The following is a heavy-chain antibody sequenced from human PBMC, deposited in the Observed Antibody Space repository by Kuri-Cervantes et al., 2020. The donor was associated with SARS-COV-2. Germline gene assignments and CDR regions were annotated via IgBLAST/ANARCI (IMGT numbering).Heavy chain of an antibody. Sequence: ASVKVSCKASGYTFTSYGISWVRQAPGQGLEWMGWINPNSGGTNYAQKFQGRVTMTEDTPTDTAYMELSSLRSEGTAVYYCATGPPYCSSTSCYTNWFDPWGQGTLVTVSS. CDR1: GYTFTSYG. V-gene: IGHV1-18*01. J-gene: IGHJ5*02. CDR2: INPNSGGT. D-gene: IGHD2-2*02. CDR3: ATGPPYCSSTSCYTNWFDP.